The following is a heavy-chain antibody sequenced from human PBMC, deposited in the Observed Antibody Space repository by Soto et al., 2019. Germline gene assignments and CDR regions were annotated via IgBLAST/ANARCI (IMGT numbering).Heavy chain of an antibody. Sequence: NPSETLSLTCTVSGGSISSYYWSWIRQPPGKGLEWIGYIYYSGSTNYNPSLKSRVTISVDTSKNQFSLKLSSVTAADTAVYYCARANYYYYGMDVWGQGTTVTV. CDR3: ARANYYYYGMDV. V-gene: IGHV4-59*01. CDR1: GGSISSYY. CDR2: IYYSGST. J-gene: IGHJ6*02.